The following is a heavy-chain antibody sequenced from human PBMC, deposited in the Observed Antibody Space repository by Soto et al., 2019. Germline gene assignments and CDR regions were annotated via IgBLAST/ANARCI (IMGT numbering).Heavy chain of an antibody. CDR3: ARDREYDDILTGYYKDAFDL. CDR1: GYIFTSYG. J-gene: IGHJ3*01. V-gene: IGHV1-18*01. Sequence: QVQLVQSGAEVKMPGASVKVSCKASGYIFTSYGISWVRQAPGQGLEWMGWISAYNGNTYYAQKLQDRVTMTTDTSTTTAYMELRSLRSDDTAVYYCARDREYDDILTGYYKDAFDLWGQGTMVTVSS. D-gene: IGHD3-9*01. CDR2: ISAYNGNT.